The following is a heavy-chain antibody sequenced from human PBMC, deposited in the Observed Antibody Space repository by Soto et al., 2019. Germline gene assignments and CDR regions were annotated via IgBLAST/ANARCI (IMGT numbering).Heavy chain of an antibody. D-gene: IGHD1-7*01. CDR2: IWYDGSNK. J-gene: IGHJ5*02. CDR1: GFTFSSYG. Sequence: GGSLRLSCAASGFTFSSYGMHWVRQAPGKGLEWVAVIWYDGSNKYYADSVKGRFTISRDNSKNTLYLQMNSLRAEDTAVYYCARGYNWNSKGPFDPWGQGTLVTVSS. V-gene: IGHV3-33*01. CDR3: ARGYNWNSKGPFDP.